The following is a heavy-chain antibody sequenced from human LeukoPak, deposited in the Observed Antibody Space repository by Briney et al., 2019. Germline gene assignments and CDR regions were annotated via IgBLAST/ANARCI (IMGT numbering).Heavy chain of an antibody. CDR2: IIPIFGIA. Sequence: GASVKVSCTASGGTFSSYAISWVRQAPGQGLEWMGRIIPIFGIANYAQKFQGRVTITSDKSTSTAYMELSSLRSEDTAVYYCAIGRFRTDSSDAFDIWGQGTMVTVSS. V-gene: IGHV1-69*04. CDR3: AIGRFRTDSSDAFDI. D-gene: IGHD3-22*01. CDR1: GGTFSSYA. J-gene: IGHJ3*02.